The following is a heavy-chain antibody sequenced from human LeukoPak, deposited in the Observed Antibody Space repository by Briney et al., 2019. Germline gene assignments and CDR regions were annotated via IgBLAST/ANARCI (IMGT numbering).Heavy chain of an antibody. J-gene: IGHJ6*03. CDR3: ARDPSYDYVWGSYRLNYMDV. D-gene: IGHD3-16*02. Sequence: GGSLRLSCAASGFTFSSYAMHWVRQAPGKGLEWVAVISYDGSNKYYADSVKGRFTISRDNSKNTLYLQMNSLRAEDTAVYYCARDPSYDYVWGSYRLNYMDVWGKGTTVTVSS. V-gene: IGHV3-30*04. CDR2: ISYDGSNK. CDR1: GFTFSSYA.